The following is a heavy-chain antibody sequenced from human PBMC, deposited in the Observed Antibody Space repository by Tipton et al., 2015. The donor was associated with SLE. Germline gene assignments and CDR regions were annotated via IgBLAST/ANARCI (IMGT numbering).Heavy chain of an antibody. CDR2: IYHSGST. J-gene: IGHJ6*03. V-gene: IGHV4-38-2*02. D-gene: IGHD4-17*01. CDR1: GGSISSHH. Sequence: TLSLTCTVSGGSISSHHWGWIRQPPGKGLEWIGSIYHSGSTYYNPSLKSRVTISVDTSKNQFSLKLSSVTAADTAVYYCATLTTVTTYYYYYMDVWGKGTTVTVSS. CDR3: ATLTTVTTYYYYYMDV.